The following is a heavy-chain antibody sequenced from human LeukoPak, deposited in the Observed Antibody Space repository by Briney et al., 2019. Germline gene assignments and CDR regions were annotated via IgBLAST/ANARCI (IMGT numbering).Heavy chain of an antibody. J-gene: IGHJ6*02. V-gene: IGHV4-31*03. CDR1: GGSISSGGYY. D-gene: IGHD2-2*01. CDR3: ARGDCSSTSCYPYYYYGMDV. Sequence: KTSQTLSLTCTVSGGSISSGGYYWSWIRQHPGKGLEWIGYIYYSGSTYYNPSLKSRVTISVDTSKNQFSLKLSSVTAADTAVYYCARGDCSSTSCYPYYYYGMDVWGQGTTVTVSS. CDR2: IYYSGST.